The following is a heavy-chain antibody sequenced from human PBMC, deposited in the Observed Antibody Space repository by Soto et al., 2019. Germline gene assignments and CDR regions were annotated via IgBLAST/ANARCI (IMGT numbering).Heavy chain of an antibody. J-gene: IGHJ6*02. D-gene: IGHD6-19*01. CDR3: ASGRDAVADYYGMYV. V-gene: IGHV4-39*01. Sequence: QLQLQESGPGLVKPSETLSLTCTVSGGSISSSSYYWGWIRQPPGKGLEWIGSIYYSGSTYYNPSLKSRVTISVDTSKNQFSLKLSSVTAADTAVYYCASGRDAVADYYGMYVWGQGTKVTV. CDR1: GGSISSSSYY. CDR2: IYYSGST.